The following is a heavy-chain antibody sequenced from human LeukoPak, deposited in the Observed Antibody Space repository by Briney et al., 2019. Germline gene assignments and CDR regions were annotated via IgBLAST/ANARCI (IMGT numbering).Heavy chain of an antibody. V-gene: IGHV3-30*01. D-gene: IGHD2-2*01. CDR3: ARDGSGAMDYYYYYMDV. CDR2: ISYDGSNK. Sequence: PGGSLRLSCAASGFTFSSYAMHWVRQAPGKGLEWVAVISYDGSNKYCADSVKGRFTISRDNSKNTLYLQMNSLRAEDTAVYYCARDGSGAMDYYYYYMDVWGKGTTVTVSS. J-gene: IGHJ6*03. CDR1: GFTFSSYA.